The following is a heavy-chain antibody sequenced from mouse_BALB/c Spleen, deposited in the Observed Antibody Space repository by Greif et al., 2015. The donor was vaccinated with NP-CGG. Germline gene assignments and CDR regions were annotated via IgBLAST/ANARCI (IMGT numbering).Heavy chain of an antibody. CDR2: ISSGGSYT. J-gene: IGHJ3*01. CDR3: ARIWGYELGFAS. CDR1: GFTFSSYA. D-gene: IGHD2-2*01. Sequence: EVQGVESGGGLVKPGGSLKLSCAASGFTFSSYAMSWVRQSPEKRLEWVAEISSGGSYTYYPDTVTGRFTISRDNAENTLYLGMSSLRSEDTAMYYCARIWGYELGFASWGQGTLVTVSA. V-gene: IGHV5-9-4*01.